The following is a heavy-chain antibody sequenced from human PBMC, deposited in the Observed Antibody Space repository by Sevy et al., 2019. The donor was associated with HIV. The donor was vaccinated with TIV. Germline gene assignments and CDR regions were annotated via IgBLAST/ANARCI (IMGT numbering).Heavy chain of an antibody. V-gene: IGHV3-23*01. CDR3: AKGDRTFYGMDV. Sequence: EGYLRLSCAASGFTFSTYAMNWVRQSPGKGLEWVSAVSGSAGSTYYADSVKGRFTISRDNSKNTLYLQMNSLRAEDTAVYYCAKGDRTFYGMDVWGQGTTVTVSS. CDR1: GFTFSTYA. J-gene: IGHJ6*02. CDR2: VSGSAGST. D-gene: IGHD2-15*01.